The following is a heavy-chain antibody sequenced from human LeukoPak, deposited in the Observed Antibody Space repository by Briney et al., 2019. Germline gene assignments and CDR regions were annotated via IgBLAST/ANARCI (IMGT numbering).Heavy chain of an antibody. V-gene: IGHV3-11*01. Sequence: GGSLRLSCAASGFTFSDYYMSWVRQAPGKGLEWISYITNSGGAMYYADSVKGRFTISRDNAENSLSLQLNSLRAEDTAVYYCARGNHGSGSYSPFDFWGQGALVTVSS. J-gene: IGHJ4*02. CDR3: ARGNHGSGSYSPFDF. CDR1: GFTFSDYY. D-gene: IGHD3-10*01. CDR2: ITNSGGAM.